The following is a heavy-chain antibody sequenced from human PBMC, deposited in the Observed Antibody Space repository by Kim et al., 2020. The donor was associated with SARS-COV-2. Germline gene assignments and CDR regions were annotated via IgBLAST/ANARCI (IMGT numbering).Heavy chain of an antibody. Sequence: GGSLRLSCAVSGFTFSDYYMTWIRQAPGKGLEWVSYISSSSGYTSYADSVKGRFTISRDNARNSLYLQMNSLRAEDTAVYYCARDSTRYSYVMDVWGQGTTVTVSS. D-gene: IGHD2-2*01. J-gene: IGHJ6*02. CDR3: ARDSTRYSYVMDV. CDR1: GFTFSDYY. CDR2: ISSSSGYT. V-gene: IGHV3-11*05.